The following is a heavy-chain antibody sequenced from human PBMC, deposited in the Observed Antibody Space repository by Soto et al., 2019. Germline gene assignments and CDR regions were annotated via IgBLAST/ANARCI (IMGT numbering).Heavy chain of an antibody. J-gene: IGHJ4*02. CDR2: INTNTGDT. D-gene: IGHD6-19*01. CDR1: GYTFSGYH. V-gene: IGHV1-2*04. Sequence: ASVKVSCKTSGYTFSGYHIHWVRQAPGQGLEWMGWINTNTGDTNYAQKFQGWVTMTRDTSINTAYAQLSRLTSDDTAVYYCARRLQWQLRPLDSWGRGTLVTVSS. CDR3: ARRLQWQLRPLDS.